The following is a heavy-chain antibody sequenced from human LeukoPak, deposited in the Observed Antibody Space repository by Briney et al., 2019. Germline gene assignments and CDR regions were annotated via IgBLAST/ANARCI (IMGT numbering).Heavy chain of an antibody. D-gene: IGHD3-22*01. J-gene: IGHJ4*02. CDR1: EFTFSSYS. Sequence: GGSLRLSCAASEFTFSSYSMNWVRQAPGKGLEWVSYITNSGNSKSYADSVKGRFTISRDNTKNSLYLQMNGLRAEDTAVYYCARTWSSGYLTFDYWGQGILVTVSS. CDR2: ITNSGNSK. V-gene: IGHV3-48*01. CDR3: ARTWSSGYLTFDY.